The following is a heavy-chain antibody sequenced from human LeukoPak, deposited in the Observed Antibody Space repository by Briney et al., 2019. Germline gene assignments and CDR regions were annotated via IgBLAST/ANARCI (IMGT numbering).Heavy chain of an antibody. D-gene: IGHD6-19*01. CDR1: GGTFSSYA. V-gene: IGHV1-69*06. Sequence: SVKVSCKASGGTFSSYAISWVRQAPGQGLEWMGGIIPIFGTANYAQKFQGRVTITADKSTSTAYMELSSLRSGDTAVYYCARETKDSSGWYHWFDPWGQGTLVTVSS. CDR2: IIPIFGTA. J-gene: IGHJ5*02. CDR3: ARETKDSSGWYHWFDP.